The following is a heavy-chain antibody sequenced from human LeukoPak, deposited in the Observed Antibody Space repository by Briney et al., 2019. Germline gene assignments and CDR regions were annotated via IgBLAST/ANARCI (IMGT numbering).Heavy chain of an antibody. CDR1: GYTFTGYY. V-gene: IGHV1-8*03. D-gene: IGHD3-3*01. CDR2: MNPNSGNT. Sequence: ASVKVSCKASGYTFTGYYMHWVRQAPGQGLEWMGWMNPNSGNTGYAQKFQGRVTITRNTSISTAYMELSSLRSEDTAVYYCARGRGMYYDFWSGYSPLRDAFDIWGQGTMVTVSS. J-gene: IGHJ3*02. CDR3: ARGRGMYYDFWSGYSPLRDAFDI.